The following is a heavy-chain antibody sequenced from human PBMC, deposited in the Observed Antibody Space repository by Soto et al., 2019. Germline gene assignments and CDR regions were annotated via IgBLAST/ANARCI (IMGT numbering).Heavy chain of an antibody. CDR2: IWYDGSNK. CDR3: ARDEGGSSGRAATRIFDY. V-gene: IGHV3-33*01. J-gene: IGHJ4*02. Sequence: GGSLRLSCAASGFTFSSYGMHWVRQAPGKGLEWVAVIWYDGSNKYYADSVKGRFTISRDNSKNTLYLQMNSLRAEDTAVYYCARDEGGSSGRAATRIFDYWGQGTLVTVSS. CDR1: GFTFSSYG. D-gene: IGHD6-19*01.